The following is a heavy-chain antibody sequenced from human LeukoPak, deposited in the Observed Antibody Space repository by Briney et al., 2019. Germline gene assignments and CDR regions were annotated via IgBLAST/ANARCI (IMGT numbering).Heavy chain of an antibody. V-gene: IGHV4-59*08. J-gene: IGHJ4*02. CDR2: IYHSGST. Sequence: SETLSLTCTVSGGSISSYFWSLIRQPPGKGLEWIGYIYHSGSTHYNPSLKSRVTISVDTSKNQFSLKLSSVTAADTAVYYCASSVDTSMVNYWGQGTLVTVSS. D-gene: IGHD5-18*01. CDR1: GGSISSYF. CDR3: ASSVDTSMVNY.